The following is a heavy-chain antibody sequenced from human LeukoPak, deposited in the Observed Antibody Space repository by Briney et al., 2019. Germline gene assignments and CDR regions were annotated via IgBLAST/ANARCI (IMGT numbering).Heavy chain of an antibody. J-gene: IGHJ4*02. D-gene: IGHD6-6*01. Sequence: GGSLRLSCAASGFTFSSSSISWVRQAPGKGLEWVSAITDAVGSTHYADSVKGRFTISRDNAKNSLYLQMNSLRAEDTAVYYCARVGRYSSSYYFDYWGQGTLVTVSP. CDR1: GFTFSSSS. CDR2: ITDAVGST. CDR3: ARVGRYSSSYYFDY. V-gene: IGHV3-23*01.